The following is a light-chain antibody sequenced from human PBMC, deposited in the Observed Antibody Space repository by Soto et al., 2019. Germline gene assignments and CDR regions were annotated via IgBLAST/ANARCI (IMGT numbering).Light chain of an antibody. CDR1: QGSRSY. CDR2: SAS. CDR3: QHYNRYSEA. V-gene: IGKV1-27*01. J-gene: IGKJ1*01. Sequence: DIHLTQSPSSLSASVGDRVTITCRVSQGSRSYLNWYRQKSGKVPKLMICSASNLQSGGPSRVSGSGSGTEVTRTISRLQPEDSATYYCQHYNRYSEAFGQGTKVDIK.